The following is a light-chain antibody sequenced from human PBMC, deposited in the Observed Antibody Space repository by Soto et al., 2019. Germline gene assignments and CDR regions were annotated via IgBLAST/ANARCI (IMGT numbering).Light chain of an antibody. CDR1: QSISTW. CDR3: QHYYSYSRS. CDR2: DAS. Sequence: DIQMTQSPSTLSASVGDRVTITCRASQSISTWLAWYQQKPGKAPKLLINDASNLESGVPSRFSGSGSGTEFPLTISSLQPEDFATYYCQHYYSYSRSFGPGTKVDIK. J-gene: IGKJ3*01. V-gene: IGKV1-5*01.